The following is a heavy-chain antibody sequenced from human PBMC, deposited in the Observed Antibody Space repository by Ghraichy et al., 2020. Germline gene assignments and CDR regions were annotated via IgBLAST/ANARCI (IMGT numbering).Heavy chain of an antibody. CDR2: IYYSGST. V-gene: IGHV4-59*01. J-gene: IGHJ6*02. D-gene: IGHD3-3*01. CDR1: GGSISSYY. Sequence: ESLNISCTVSGGSISSYYWSWIRQPPGKGLEWIGYIYYSGSTNYNPSLKSRVTISVDTSKNQFSLKLSSVTAADTAVYYCAREGRINDFWSGYYTPSGFLYGMDVWGQGTTVTVSS. CDR3: AREGRINDFWSGYYTPSGFLYGMDV.